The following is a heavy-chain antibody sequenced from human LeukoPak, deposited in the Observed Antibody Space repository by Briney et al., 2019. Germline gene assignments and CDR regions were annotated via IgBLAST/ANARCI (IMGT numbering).Heavy chain of an antibody. Sequence: PGGSLRLSCAASGFTFSSYEMNWVRQAPGQEREGGSYISSSGSTISYADSVKGRFTISRDNAKNSLYLQMNSLRVEDTAVYYCAILRGGTVASFEYWGQGTLVTVSS. CDR2: ISSSGSTI. D-gene: IGHD3-16*01. CDR1: GFTFSSYE. CDR3: AILRGGTVASFEY. J-gene: IGHJ4*02. V-gene: IGHV3-48*03.